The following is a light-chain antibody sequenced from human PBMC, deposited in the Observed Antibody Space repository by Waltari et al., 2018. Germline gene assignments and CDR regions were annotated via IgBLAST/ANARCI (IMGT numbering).Light chain of an antibody. Sequence: DIQMTQSPSTLSASVGDRVTITCRASQSISSWLAWYQQKPGKAPDLLIYAASTLNSGVPSRFSGGGSGTEFTLTISSLQPDDSATYYCQQYYTYPWTFGQGTKVEIK. V-gene: IGKV1-5*03. J-gene: IGKJ1*01. CDR1: QSISSW. CDR3: QQYYTYPWT. CDR2: AAS.